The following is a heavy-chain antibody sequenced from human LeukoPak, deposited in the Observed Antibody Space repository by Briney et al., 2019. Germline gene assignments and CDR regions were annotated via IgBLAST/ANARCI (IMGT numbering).Heavy chain of an antibody. CDR3: TRVAAAATNYYYYYMDV. CDR2: IRSKAYGGTT. V-gene: IGHV3-49*03. Sequence: GGSLRLSCTASGFTFGDYAMSWFRQAPGKGLEWVGFIRSKAYGGTTEYAASVKCRFTISRDDSKSIAYLQMNSLKTEDTAVYYCTRVAAAATNYYYYYMDVWGKGTTVTVSS. D-gene: IGHD6-13*01. J-gene: IGHJ6*03. CDR1: GFTFGDYA.